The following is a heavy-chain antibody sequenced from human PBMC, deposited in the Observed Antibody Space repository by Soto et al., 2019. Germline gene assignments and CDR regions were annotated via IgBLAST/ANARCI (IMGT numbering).Heavy chain of an antibody. V-gene: IGHV4-30-4*01. CDR1: GGSITSGDYY. Sequence: QVQLQESGPGLVKPSQTLSLNCTVSGGSITSGDYYWSSTRQPPGQGLQWIGYIYYSGTTYYNQSLKSRVSLPMDTAKNQFSLQLRSVTGADTAMYYCAREQWGYSYVGNFDHWGQGTLVTVSS. CDR2: IYYSGTT. J-gene: IGHJ4*02. D-gene: IGHD5-18*01. CDR3: AREQWGYSYVGNFDH.